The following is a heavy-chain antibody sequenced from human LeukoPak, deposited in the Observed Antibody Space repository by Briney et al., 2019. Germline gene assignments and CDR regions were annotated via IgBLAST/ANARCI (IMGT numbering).Heavy chain of an antibody. CDR2: IKQDGSEK. D-gene: IGHD7-27*01. V-gene: IGHV3-7*03. Sequence: GGSLRLSCTASGFAFSSYWMSWVRQAPGKGLEWVANIKQDGSEKYYVDSVKGRFTVSRDNAKNSLYLQMNSLRDEDTAVYYCAKDGDNDSIPPFDYWGQGNLVTVSP. J-gene: IGHJ4*02. CDR3: AKDGDNDSIPPFDY. CDR1: GFAFSSYW.